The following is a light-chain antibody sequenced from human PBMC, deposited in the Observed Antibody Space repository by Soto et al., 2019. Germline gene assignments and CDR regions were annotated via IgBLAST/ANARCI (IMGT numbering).Light chain of an antibody. J-gene: IGLJ1*01. Sequence: QSVLTQPPSVSAAPGQKVTISCSGSSSNIGNNYVSWYQQLPGTAPKVLIYENNKRPSGIPDRFSGSKSGTSATLGITGLQTGDEADYYCGTWDSSLSAYVFGTGTKVTVL. CDR3: GTWDSSLSAYV. V-gene: IGLV1-51*02. CDR1: SSNIGNNY. CDR2: ENN.